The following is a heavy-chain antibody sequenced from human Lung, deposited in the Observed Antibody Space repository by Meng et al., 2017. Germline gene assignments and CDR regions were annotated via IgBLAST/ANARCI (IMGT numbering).Heavy chain of an antibody. Sequence: HVQLLQSGAEVKQPGASFKVSCKASDYTFTGYGVCWVRQAPGQGLEWMAWLGAHPGDTSFAPKFLGRVTVTADTATATAYMELRSLRSDDTAVYYCARGTPGRSYCDYWVLGTLVTVSS. CDR2: LGAHPGDT. D-gene: IGHD3-10*01. V-gene: IGHV1-18*01. CDR3: ARGTPGRSYCDY. CDR1: DYTFTGYG. J-gene: IGHJ4*02.